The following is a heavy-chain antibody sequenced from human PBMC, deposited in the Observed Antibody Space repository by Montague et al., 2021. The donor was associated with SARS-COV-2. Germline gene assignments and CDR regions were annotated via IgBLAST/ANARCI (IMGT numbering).Heavy chain of an antibody. CDR3: ARGKGRSPDAFDI. CDR1: GGSISTYY. Sequence: SETRSLTCTVSGGSISTYYWSWIRQSPGKGLEWIGYIYYSGNPNXNPSLTSRLSMSVDTSKDQFSLELSSVTAADTAVFFCARGKGRSPDAFDIWGQGITVTASS. J-gene: IGHJ3*02. V-gene: IGHV4-59*01. D-gene: IGHD2-15*01. CDR2: IYYSGNP.